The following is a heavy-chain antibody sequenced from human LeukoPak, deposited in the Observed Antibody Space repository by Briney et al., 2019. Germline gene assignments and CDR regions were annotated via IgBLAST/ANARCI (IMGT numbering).Heavy chain of an antibody. CDR2: ISSSGSTI. CDR3: ARDKGYYYDSSGYPDY. V-gene: IGHV3-48*04. D-gene: IGHD3-22*01. CDR1: GFTFSSYS. Sequence: GGSLRLSCAASGFTFSSYSMNWVRQAPGKGLEWVSYISSSGSTIYYADSVKGRFTISRDNAKNSLYLQMNSLRAEDTAVYYCARDKGYYYDSSGYPDYWGQGTLVTVSS. J-gene: IGHJ4*02.